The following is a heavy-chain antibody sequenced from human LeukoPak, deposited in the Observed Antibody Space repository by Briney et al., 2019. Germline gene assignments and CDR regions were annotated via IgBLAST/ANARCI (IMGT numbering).Heavy chain of an antibody. CDR3: ARLAAAGDNYFDY. D-gene: IGHD6-13*01. V-gene: IGHV4-59*08. Sequence: SETLSLTCTVSGGSISSYYWSWIRQPPGKGLEWIGYIYYSGSTNYNPSLKSRVTISVDTSKNQFSLKLSSVTAADTAVYYCARLAAAGDNYFDYWGQGTLVTVSS. CDR1: GGSISSYY. J-gene: IGHJ4*02. CDR2: IYYSGST.